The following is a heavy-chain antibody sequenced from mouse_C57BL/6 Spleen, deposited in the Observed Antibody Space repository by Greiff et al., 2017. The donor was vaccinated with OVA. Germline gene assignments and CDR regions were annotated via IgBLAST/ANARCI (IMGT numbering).Heavy chain of an antibody. Sequence: VQLQQSGPELVKPGASVKISCKASGYTFTDYYMNWVKQSHGKSLEWIGDINPNNGGTSYNQKFKGKATLTVDKSSSTAYMELRSLTSEDSAVYYCERDSNYEDYWGQGTTLTVSS. J-gene: IGHJ2*01. CDR2: INPNNGGT. D-gene: IGHD2-5*01. CDR3: ERDSNYEDY. CDR1: GYTFTDYY. V-gene: IGHV1-26*01.